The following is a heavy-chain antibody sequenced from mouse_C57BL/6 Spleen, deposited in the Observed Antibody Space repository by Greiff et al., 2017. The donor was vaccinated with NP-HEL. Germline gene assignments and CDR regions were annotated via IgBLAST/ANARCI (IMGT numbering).Heavy chain of an antibody. CDR2: INPSTGGT. D-gene: IGHD1-1*01. CDR1: GYSFTGYY. CDR3: ARGSITTVEGYYFDY. J-gene: IGHJ2*01. Sequence: EVQLQQSGPELVKPGASVKISCKASGYSFTGYYMNWVKQSPEKSLEWIGEINPSTGGTTYNQKFKAKATLTVDKSSSTAYMQLKSLTSEDSAVYYCARGSITTVEGYYFDYWGQGTTLTVSS. V-gene: IGHV1-42*01.